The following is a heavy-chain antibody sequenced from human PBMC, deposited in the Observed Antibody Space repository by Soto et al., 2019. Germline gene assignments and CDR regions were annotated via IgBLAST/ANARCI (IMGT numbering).Heavy chain of an antibody. Sequence: GGSLRLSWAGSRFAVSGSADRRVRRGAGKGLEWVSAISGSGGSAYDADSVKGRFTISRDNSKNTLYLQMNSLRAEDTAVYYCAKSGLYYYDSSGYYDYWGQGTLVTVSS. D-gene: IGHD3-22*01. J-gene: IGHJ4*02. CDR2: ISGSGGSA. CDR3: AKSGLYYYDSSGYYDY. CDR1: RFAVSGSA. V-gene: IGHV3-23*01.